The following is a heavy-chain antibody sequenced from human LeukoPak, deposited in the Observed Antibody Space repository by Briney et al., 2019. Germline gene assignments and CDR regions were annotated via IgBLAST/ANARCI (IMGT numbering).Heavy chain of an antibody. D-gene: IGHD6-13*01. CDR3: ATQRWAIFDY. CDR1: GLTFNSYW. CDR2: IKHDGTSK. J-gene: IGHJ4*02. Sequence: GGSLRLSCEASGLTFNSYWMSWVRQAPGKGLEWVANIKHDGTSKYYVDSVKGRFTISRGNAKNSLYLQMNSLRAEDTAVYYCATQRWAIFDYWGQGALVTVSS. V-gene: IGHV3-7*01.